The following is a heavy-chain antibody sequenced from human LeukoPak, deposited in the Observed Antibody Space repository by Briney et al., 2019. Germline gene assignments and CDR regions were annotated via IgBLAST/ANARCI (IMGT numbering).Heavy chain of an antibody. CDR3: ARRPDDLWSGYYFH. V-gene: IGHV4-39*01. D-gene: IGHD3-3*01. CDR1: GGSISSSSYY. J-gene: IGHJ4*02. Sequence: SETLSLTCTVSGGSISSSSYYWGWIRQPPGKGLEWIGSIYYSGSTYYNPSLKSRVTISVDTSKNQFSLKLSSVTAADTAVYYCARRPDDLWSGYYFHWGQGTLVTVSS. CDR2: IYYSGST.